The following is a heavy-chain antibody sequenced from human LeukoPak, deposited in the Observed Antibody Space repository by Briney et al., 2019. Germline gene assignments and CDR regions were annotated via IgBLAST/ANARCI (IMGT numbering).Heavy chain of an antibody. CDR2: ISSSGSTI. CDR1: GFTFSDCY. CDR3: ARADVDTAMAFDY. J-gene: IGHJ4*02. D-gene: IGHD5-18*01. Sequence: GGSLRLSCAASGFTFSDCYMSWIRQAPGKGLEWVSYISSSGSTIYYADSVKGRFTISRDNAKNSLYLQMNSLRAEDTAVYYCARADVDTAMAFDYWGQGTLVTVSS. V-gene: IGHV3-11*01.